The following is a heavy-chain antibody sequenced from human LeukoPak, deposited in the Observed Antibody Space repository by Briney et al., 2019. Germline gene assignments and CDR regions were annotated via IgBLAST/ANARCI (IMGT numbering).Heavy chain of an antibody. V-gene: IGHV1-69*13. D-gene: IGHD3-16*01. CDR2: IIPIFGTA. CDR3: ARAGGYYDYVWGSYGYFDY. CDR1: GGTFSSYA. Sequence: SVKVSCKASGGTFSSYAISWVRQAPGRGLEWMGGIIPIFGTANYAQKFQGRVTITADESTSTAYMELSSLRSEDTAVYYCARAGGYYDYVWGSYGYFDYWGQGTLVTVSS. J-gene: IGHJ4*02.